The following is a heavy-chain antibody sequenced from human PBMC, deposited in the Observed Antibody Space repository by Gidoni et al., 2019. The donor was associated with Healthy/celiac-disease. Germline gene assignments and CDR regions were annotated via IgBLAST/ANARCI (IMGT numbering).Heavy chain of an antibody. CDR1: GRSISSGNW. CDR2: IYHSGST. Sequence: QVQLQESGPGLVKPSGTLSLTCAVSGRSISSGNWWSWVRQPPGKGLEWMGEIYHSGSTNYNPSLKSRVTISVDKSKNQFSLKLSSVTAADTAVYYCARDRRYSSTGGSYFDYWGQGTLVTVSS. J-gene: IGHJ4*02. CDR3: ARDRRYSSTGGSYFDY. D-gene: IGHD6-13*01. V-gene: IGHV4-4*02.